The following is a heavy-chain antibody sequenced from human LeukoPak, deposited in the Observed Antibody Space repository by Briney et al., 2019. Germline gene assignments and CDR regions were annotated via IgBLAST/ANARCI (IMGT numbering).Heavy chain of an antibody. D-gene: IGHD6-13*01. CDR2: IKQDGSEK. CDR3: ARDRGAAAGYYFDY. J-gene: IGHJ4*02. V-gene: IGHV3-7*01. CDR1: GFTFSSYW. Sequence: GGSLRLSCAASGFTFSSYWMSWVRQAPGKGLEWVANIKQDGSEKYYVDSVKGRFTISRDNAKNSLYLQMNSLRAEDTAVYYCARDRGAAAGYYFDYWGQGTLVTVSS.